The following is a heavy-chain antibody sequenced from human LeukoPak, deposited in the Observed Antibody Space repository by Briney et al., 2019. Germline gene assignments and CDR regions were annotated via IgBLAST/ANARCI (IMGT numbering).Heavy chain of an antibody. CDR2: IRYDGSIK. CDR1: GFTFSTYG. Sequence: GGSLRLSCAASGFTFSTYGMDWVRQAPGKGLEWVAFIRYDGSIKYYADSVKGRFTISRDNSKNTLYLQMNSLRPEETAVYYCAKGFDSGTFAFDYWGQGTLVTVSS. V-gene: IGHV3-30*02. J-gene: IGHJ4*02. CDR3: AKGFDSGTFAFDY. D-gene: IGHD1-26*01.